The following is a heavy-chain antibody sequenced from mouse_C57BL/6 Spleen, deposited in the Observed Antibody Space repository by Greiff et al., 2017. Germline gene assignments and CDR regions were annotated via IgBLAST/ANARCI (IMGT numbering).Heavy chain of an antibody. CDR1: GFTFSSYG. CDR2: ISSGGSYT. V-gene: IGHV5-6*01. Sequence: EVQRVESGGDLVKPGGSLKLSCAASGFTFSSYGMPWVRQTPDKRLEWVGTISSGGSYTDYPESVKGRFNISRDNAKKTLYQQMSNLKTEDTAMYYCAGHVYDGARNDAMDYWGQGTTVTVSS. J-gene: IGHJ4*01. CDR3: AGHVYDGARNDAMDY. D-gene: IGHD2-12*01.